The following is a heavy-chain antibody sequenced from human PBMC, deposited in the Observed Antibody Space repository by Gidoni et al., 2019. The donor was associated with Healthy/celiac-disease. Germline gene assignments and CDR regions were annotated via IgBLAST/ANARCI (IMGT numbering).Heavy chain of an antibody. D-gene: IGHD3-9*01. CDR2: ISSSSSYI. CDR3: ARAEPYYDILTGTYDY. Sequence: EVQLVESGGGLVKPGGSLRLSCAASGFTFSRYSMNWVRQAPGKGLEWVSSISSSSSYIYYADSVKGRFTISRDNAKNSLYLQMNSLRAEDTAVYYCARAEPYYDILTGTYDYWGQGTLVTVSS. V-gene: IGHV3-21*01. J-gene: IGHJ4*02. CDR1: GFTFSRYS.